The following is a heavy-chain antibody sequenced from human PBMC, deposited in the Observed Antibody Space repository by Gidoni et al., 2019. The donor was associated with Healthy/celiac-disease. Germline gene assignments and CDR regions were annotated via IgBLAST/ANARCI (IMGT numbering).Heavy chain of an antibody. CDR1: GYTFTSYG. D-gene: IGHD3-22*01. Sequence: QVQLVQSGAEVKKPGASVKVSCKASGYTFTSYGISWVRQAPGQGLEWMGWISAYNGNTNSAQKLQGRVTMTTDTSTSTAYMELRSLRSDDTAVYYCARLSITMIVVVIYGGYFDYWGQGTLVTVSS. CDR3: ARLSITMIVVVIYGGYFDY. CDR2: ISAYNGNT. V-gene: IGHV1-18*04. J-gene: IGHJ4*02.